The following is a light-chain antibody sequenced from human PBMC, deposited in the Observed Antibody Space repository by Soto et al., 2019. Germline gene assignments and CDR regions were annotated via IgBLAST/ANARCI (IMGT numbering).Light chain of an antibody. V-gene: IGKV1-5*03. CDR3: HQYSASHT. J-gene: IGKJ4*01. CDR2: KAS. Sequence: DIQMTQSPSTLSSSVGDRIIIICRASESISSWLAWYQQKPGKAPKLLIYKASTLESGVPSRFSASGSGTEFTLTISSLQPDNSATYFCHQYSASHTFGGGTKVDI. CDR1: ESISSW.